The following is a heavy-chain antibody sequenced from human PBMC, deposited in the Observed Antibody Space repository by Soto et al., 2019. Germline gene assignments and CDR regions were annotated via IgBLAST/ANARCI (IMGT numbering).Heavy chain of an antibody. V-gene: IGHV3-9*01. CDR2: LNWNSAKV. CDR1: GFTFDDYA. Sequence: EVQLVESGGGLVQPGRSLRLSCATSGFTFDDYAMHWVRQAPGKGLERVAGLNWNSAKVRYADSVKGRCTISRANAKNSLHLHLNSLRTEDTALSYCVKASGAGIVFGPATMRRAYYELDSWGQGTLVTVSS. J-gene: IGHJ5*01. CDR3: VKASGAGIVFGPATMRRAYYELDS. D-gene: IGHD2-15*01.